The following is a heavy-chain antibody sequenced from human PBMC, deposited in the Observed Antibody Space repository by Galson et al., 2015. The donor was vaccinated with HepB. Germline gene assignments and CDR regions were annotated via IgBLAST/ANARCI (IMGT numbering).Heavy chain of an antibody. CDR3: ARGPVPPTLWFGELLSFDY. CDR1: GFTFSSYW. Sequence: SLRLSCAASGFTFSSYWMHWVRHAPGKGLVLVSRINSDGSSTSYADSVKGRFTISRDNAKNTLYLQMNSLRAEDTAVYYCARGPVPPTLWFGELLSFDYWGQGTLVTVSS. CDR2: INSDGSST. J-gene: IGHJ4*02. V-gene: IGHV3-74*01. D-gene: IGHD3-10*01.